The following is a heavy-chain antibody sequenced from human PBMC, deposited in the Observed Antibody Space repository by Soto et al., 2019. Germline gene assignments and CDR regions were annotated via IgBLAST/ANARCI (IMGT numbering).Heavy chain of an antibody. V-gene: IGHV3-23*01. Sequence: PGGSLRLSCAASGFTFSSYAMSWVRQAPGKGLEWVSAISGSGGSTYYADSVKGRFTISRDNSKNTLYLQMNSLRAEDTAVYYCAKDQIAWFGELPAHDYWGQGTLVTVSS. J-gene: IGHJ4*02. CDR2: ISGSGGST. CDR1: GFTFSSYA. D-gene: IGHD3-10*01. CDR3: AKDQIAWFGELPAHDY.